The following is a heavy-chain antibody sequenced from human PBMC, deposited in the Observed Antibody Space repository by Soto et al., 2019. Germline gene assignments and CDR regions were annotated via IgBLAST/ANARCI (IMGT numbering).Heavy chain of an antibody. Sequence: QVQLVESGGGVVQPGRSLRLSCAASGFTFNSYGMHWVRQAPGKGLEWVAIISYDGSNKYCADPVTGRFTISRDNSKNTVYLQMNSLRDEDTAVYYCAKVLLGDRIAYHYGGDYWGQGSLVAVSP. J-gene: IGHJ4*02. D-gene: IGHD3-10*01. CDR3: AKVLLGDRIAYHYGGDY. V-gene: IGHV3-30*18. CDR2: ISYDGSNK. CDR1: GFTFNSYG.